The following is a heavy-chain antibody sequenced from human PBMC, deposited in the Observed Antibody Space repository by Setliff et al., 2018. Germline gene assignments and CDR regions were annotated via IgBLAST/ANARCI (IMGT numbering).Heavy chain of an antibody. CDR1: GFSISGRW. CDR3: ARDNVILDDSRGIFYPWLDP. Sequence: PGGSLRLSCAASGFSISGRWMSWVRQAPGKGLEWVANIKEDGSEQYYVDSVWGRFSISRDNARNSVFLEMNSLRGEDTAVYYCARDNVILDDSRGIFYPWLDPWGQGTLVTVSS. J-gene: IGHJ5*02. D-gene: IGHD3-16*02. V-gene: IGHV3-7*03. CDR2: IKEDGSEQ.